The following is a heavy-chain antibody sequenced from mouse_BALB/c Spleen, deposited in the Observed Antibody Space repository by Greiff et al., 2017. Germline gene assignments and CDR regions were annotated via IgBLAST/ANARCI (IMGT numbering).Heavy chain of an antibody. V-gene: IGHV5-6-4*01. D-gene: IGHD1-1*01. Sequence: EVHLVESGGGLVKPGGSLKLSCAASGFTFSSYTMSWVRQTPEKRLEWVATISSGGSYTYYPDSVKGRFTISRDNAKNTLYLQMSSLKSEDTAMYYCLYYDYAMDYWGQGTSVTVSS. CDR1: GFTFSSYT. CDR2: ISSGGSYT. J-gene: IGHJ4*01. CDR3: LYYDYAMDY.